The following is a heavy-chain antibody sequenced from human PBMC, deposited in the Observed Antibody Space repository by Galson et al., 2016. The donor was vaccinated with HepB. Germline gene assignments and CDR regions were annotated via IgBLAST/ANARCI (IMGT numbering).Heavy chain of an antibody. J-gene: IGHJ4*02. CDR3: ARNYGGNRLVGYY. V-gene: IGHV1-69*06. CDR1: GYTLSTYA. Sequence: SVKVSCKASGYTLSTYAITWVRQAPGQGLEWMGGIIPIFGTTNYAQKFQGRVTITADKSTTTAYMELSSLRSEDTAVYYCARNYGGNRLVGYYWGQGTVVTVSS. D-gene: IGHD4-23*01. CDR2: IIPIFGTT.